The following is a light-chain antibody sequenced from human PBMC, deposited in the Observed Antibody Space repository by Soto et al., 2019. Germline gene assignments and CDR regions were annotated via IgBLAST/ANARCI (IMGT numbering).Light chain of an antibody. CDR3: QQYHHWPPKVT. J-gene: IGKJ3*01. Sequence: DIVMTQSPATLSVSPGERATLSCRASQSINTNLAWYQQKPGQAPRLLIYGASTRATVIPARFSGSGSGTESTLTFSGLQADDFSVYYCQQYHHWPPKVTFGPGTRVDI. CDR1: QSINTN. CDR2: GAS. V-gene: IGKV3-15*01.